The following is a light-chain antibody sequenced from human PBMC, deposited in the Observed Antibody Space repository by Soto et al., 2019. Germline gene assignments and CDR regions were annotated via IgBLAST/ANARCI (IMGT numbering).Light chain of an antibody. J-gene: IGKJ5*01. V-gene: IGKV3-20*01. CDR2: GAS. CDR1: ERISSSY. Sequence: EIVLTQSPGTLSLSPGERATLSCRASERISSSYLAWYQLRPGQAPRLLIFGASTRATGIPDRFSGSGSGTDFSLKIRGLKPEDFEVYYCQQYRMSPNTFGQGTRLEIK. CDR3: QQYRMSPNT.